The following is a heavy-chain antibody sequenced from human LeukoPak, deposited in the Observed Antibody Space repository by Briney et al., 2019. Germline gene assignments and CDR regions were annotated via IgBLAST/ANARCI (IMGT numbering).Heavy chain of an antibody. CDR2: IKHDEREE. V-gene: IGHV3-7*04. CDR3: ARGGGLDV. CDR1: GFTFSESW. Sequence: PGGSLRLSCVASGFTFSESWMTWVRQAPGKGLEWVASIKHDEREEYYADSVKGRFSMSRDNGKNSLYLQMNSLRGEDTAIYFCARGGGLDVWGQGATVTVSS. J-gene: IGHJ6*02.